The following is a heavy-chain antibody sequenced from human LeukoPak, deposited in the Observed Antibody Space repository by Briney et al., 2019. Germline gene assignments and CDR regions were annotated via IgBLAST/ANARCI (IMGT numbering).Heavy chain of an antibody. Sequence: SETLSLTCTVSGGSISSSSYYWGWIRQPPGKGLEWIGSIYYSGSTYYNPPLKSRVTISVDTSKNQFSLKLSSVTAADTAVYYCASPPVDYDSSWGQGTLVTVSS. V-gene: IGHV4-39*01. CDR3: ASPPVDYDSS. J-gene: IGHJ4*02. CDR1: GGSISSSSYY. D-gene: IGHD3-22*01. CDR2: IYYSGST.